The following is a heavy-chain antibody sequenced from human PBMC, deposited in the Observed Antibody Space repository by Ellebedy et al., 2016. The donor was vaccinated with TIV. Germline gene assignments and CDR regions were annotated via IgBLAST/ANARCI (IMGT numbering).Heavy chain of an antibody. CDR1: GGSITDHY. Sequence: SETLSLXXDVSGGSITDHYWSWIRQPPGKGLEWIGSISNSGSTYYNPSLKSRVSISVDTSKNQFSLRVSSVTAADTAVYYCARTYDSGWYGYWGQGALVTVSS. CDR2: ISNSGST. CDR3: ARTYDSGWYGY. V-gene: IGHV4-59*05. D-gene: IGHD6-19*01. J-gene: IGHJ4*02.